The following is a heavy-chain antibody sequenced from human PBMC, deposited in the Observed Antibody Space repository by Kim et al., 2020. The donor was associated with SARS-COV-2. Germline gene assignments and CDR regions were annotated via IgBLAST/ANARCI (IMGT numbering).Heavy chain of an antibody. CDR3: ARSRTNGDAEYFQY. Sequence: YAQKVQGRVTVTRDTSINTAYMELSSLRSDDTAVYYCARSRTNGDAEYFQYWGQGTLVTVSS. D-gene: IGHD7-27*01. V-gene: IGHV1-2*02. J-gene: IGHJ1*01.